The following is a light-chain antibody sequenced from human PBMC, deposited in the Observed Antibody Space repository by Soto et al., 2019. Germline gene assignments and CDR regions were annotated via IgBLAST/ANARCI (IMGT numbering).Light chain of an antibody. Sequence: TQPASVSGSRGQSITISCTGTASDIGNYNYVSWYQQHPGKAPKLIIYGVSNRPSGVSNRFSGSKSGNAASLTISGLQAEDEADYYCSSYTAYTTLWVFGGGTK. CDR2: GVS. CDR1: ASDIGNYNY. V-gene: IGLV2-14*01. CDR3: SSYTAYTTLWV. J-gene: IGLJ3*02.